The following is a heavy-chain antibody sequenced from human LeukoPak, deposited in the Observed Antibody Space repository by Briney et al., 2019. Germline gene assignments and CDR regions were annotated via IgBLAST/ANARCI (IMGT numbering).Heavy chain of an antibody. J-gene: IGHJ4*02. Sequence: ASVKVSCKASGYTFTSYGISWVRQAPGQGLGWMGWISAYNGNTNYAQKLQGRVTMTTDTSTSIAYMELRSLRSDDTAVYSCAITPMVTRFFDYWGQGTLVTVSS. CDR3: AITPMVTRFFDY. CDR2: ISAYNGNT. CDR1: GYTFTSYG. V-gene: IGHV1-18*01. D-gene: IGHD5-18*01.